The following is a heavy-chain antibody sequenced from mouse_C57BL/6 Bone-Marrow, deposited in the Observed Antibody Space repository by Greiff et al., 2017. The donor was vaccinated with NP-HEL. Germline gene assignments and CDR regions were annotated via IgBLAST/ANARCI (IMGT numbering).Heavy chain of an antibody. Sequence: QVQLQQSGAELVRPGTSVKMSCKASGYTFTNYWIGWAKQRPGHGLEWIGDIYPGGGYTNYNEKFKGKATLTADKASSTAYMQFSRLTSEDSAIYYCAREWLPWGYFDVWGTGTTVTVSS. V-gene: IGHV1-63*01. CDR1: GYTFTNYW. CDR2: IYPGGGYT. CDR3: AREWLPWGYFDV. D-gene: IGHD2-2*01. J-gene: IGHJ1*03.